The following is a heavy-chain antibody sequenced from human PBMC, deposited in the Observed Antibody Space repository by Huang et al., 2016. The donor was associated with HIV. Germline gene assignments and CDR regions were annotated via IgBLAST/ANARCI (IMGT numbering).Heavy chain of an antibody. J-gene: IGHJ4*02. CDR1: GGSIRSDNYY. Sequence: QLQLQESGPGLVKPSETLSLTCTVSGGSIRSDNYYWGWIRQPPGKGLEWIWSIYYSGSTYYNPALKRRVTITVETAKNHFSLRMRSVTAADTAVYYCARLPGSITMIRGVITDPYWGQGTLVTVSS. V-gene: IGHV4-39*02. D-gene: IGHD3-10*01. CDR3: ARLPGSITMIRGVITDPY. CDR2: IYYSGST.